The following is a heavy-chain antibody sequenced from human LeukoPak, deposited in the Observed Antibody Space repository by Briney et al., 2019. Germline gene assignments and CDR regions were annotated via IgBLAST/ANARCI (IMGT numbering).Heavy chain of an antibody. J-gene: IGHJ4*02. CDR2: ISSSSSYI. V-gene: IGHV3-21*01. D-gene: IGHD2-15*01. Sequence: PGGSLRLSCAASGFTFSSYSMNWVRQAPGKGLEWVSSISSSSSYIYYAESVKGRFTISRDNAKNSLYLQMNSLRAEDTAVYYCARGGAYCSGGSCYLWGQGTLVTVSS. CDR1: GFTFSSYS. CDR3: ARGGAYCSGGSCYL.